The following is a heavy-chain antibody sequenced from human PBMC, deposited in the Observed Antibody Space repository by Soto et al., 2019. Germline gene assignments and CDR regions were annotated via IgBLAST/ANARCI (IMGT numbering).Heavy chain of an antibody. J-gene: IGHJ4*02. CDR3: ASRNYYDSSGQLAFDY. CDR2: IIPIFGTA. Sequence: VKVSCKASGGTFSSYAISWVRQAPGQGLEWMGGIIPIFGTANYAQKFQGRVTITADESTSTAYMELSSLRSEDTAVYYCASRNYYDSSGQLAFDYWGQGTLVTVSS. CDR1: GGTFSSYA. D-gene: IGHD3-22*01. V-gene: IGHV1-69*13.